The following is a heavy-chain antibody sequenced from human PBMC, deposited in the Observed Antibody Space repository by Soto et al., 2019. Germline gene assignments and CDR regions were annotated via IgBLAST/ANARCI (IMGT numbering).Heavy chain of an antibody. Sequence: SETLSLTCTVSGGSISSSSYYWGWIRQPPGKGLEWIGSIYYSGSTYYNPSLKSRVTISVDTSKNQFSLKLSSVTAADTAVYYCARTIQPGTTTYFDYWGQGTLVTVPQ. V-gene: IGHV4-39*01. J-gene: IGHJ4*02. CDR3: ARTIQPGTTTYFDY. CDR2: IYYSGST. D-gene: IGHD1-1*01. CDR1: GGSISSSSYY.